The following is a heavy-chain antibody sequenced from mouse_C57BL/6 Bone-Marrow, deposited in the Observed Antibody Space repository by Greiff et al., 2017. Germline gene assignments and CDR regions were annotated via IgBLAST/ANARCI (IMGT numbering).Heavy chain of an antibody. D-gene: IGHD1-1*01. CDR1: GYTFTSYG. CDR2: IYPRSGNT. CDR3: ARGPTGSSYDAMDY. J-gene: IGHJ4*01. Sequence: QVQLQQSGAELARPGASVKLSCKASGYTFTSYGISWVKQRTGQGLEWIGEIYPRSGNTYYNEKFKGKATLTADKSSSTAYMELRSLTSEDSAVYFCARGPTGSSYDAMDYWGQGTSVTVSS. V-gene: IGHV1-81*01.